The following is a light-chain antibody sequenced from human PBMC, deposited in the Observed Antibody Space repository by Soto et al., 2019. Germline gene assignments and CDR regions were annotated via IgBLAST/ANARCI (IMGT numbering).Light chain of an antibody. V-gene: IGLV2-14*01. CDR1: SSDVGGYNY. CDR3: SSYTSSSIDHV. J-gene: IGLJ1*01. CDR2: EVS. Sequence: QSALTQPASVSGSPGQSITISCTGTSSDVGGYNYVSWYQQHPGKAPKLMIYEVSNRPSGVSNRFSGSKSGNTAPLTISGLQAEDEADYYCSSYTSSSIDHVFGTGTKLTVL.